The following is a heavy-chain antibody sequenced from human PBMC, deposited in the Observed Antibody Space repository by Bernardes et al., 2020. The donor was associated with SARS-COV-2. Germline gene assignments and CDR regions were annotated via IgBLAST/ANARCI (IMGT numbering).Heavy chain of an antibody. CDR1: GFTFSTYT. D-gene: IGHD1-26*01. Sequence: GGSLRLSCEASGFTFSTYTMNWVRQAPGKGLEWVSTITDSGDSTYYADSVKGRFTISRDNSKDRLDLQMNSLLAEDTAVYFCAKRRVEWELLHYFDSWGQGTLVTVSS. CDR2: ITDSGDST. J-gene: IGHJ4*02. V-gene: IGHV3-23*01. CDR3: AKRRVEWELLHYFDS.